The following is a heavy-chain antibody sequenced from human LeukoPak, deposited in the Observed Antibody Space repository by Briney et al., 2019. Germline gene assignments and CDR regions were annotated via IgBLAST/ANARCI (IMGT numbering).Heavy chain of an antibody. CDR3: AREKAGIAVAGTLDY. J-gene: IGHJ4*02. V-gene: IGHV4-61*02. Sequence: SQTLSLTCTVSGGSISSGSYYWSWIRQPAGKGLEWIGRIYASGSTNYNPSLKSRVTISVDTSKNQFSLKLSSVTAADTAVYYCAREKAGIAVAGTLDYWGQGTLVTVSP. CDR2: IYASGST. D-gene: IGHD6-19*01. CDR1: GGSISSGSYY.